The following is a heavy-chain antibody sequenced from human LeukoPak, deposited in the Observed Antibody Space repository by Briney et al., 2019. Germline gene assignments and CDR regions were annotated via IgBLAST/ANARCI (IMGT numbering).Heavy chain of an antibody. Sequence: GGSLRLSCAASGFTFSSYWMHWVRQAPGKGLEWVSAISGSGGSTYYADSVKGRFTISRDNSKNTLYLQMNSLRAEDTAVYYCAKDRRQYSSGYSDWGQGTLVTVSS. D-gene: IGHD3-22*01. CDR1: GFTFSSYW. V-gene: IGHV3-23*01. CDR2: ISGSGGST. J-gene: IGHJ4*02. CDR3: AKDRRQYSSGYSD.